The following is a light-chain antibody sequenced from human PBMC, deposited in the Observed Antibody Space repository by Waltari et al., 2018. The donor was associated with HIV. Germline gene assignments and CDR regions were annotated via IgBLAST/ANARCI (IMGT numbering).Light chain of an antibody. Sequence: QSVLTQPPSASGTPGQRVTISCSGSSSNIGSNYVYWYQQLPGTAPKLLIYRNNQRPSGVSDRFSGSKSGNTASLTISGLQNEDEADYFCTSYTTSDTLRFGGGTKVTVL. J-gene: IGLJ3*02. V-gene: IGLV1-47*01. CDR3: TSYTTSDTLR. CDR2: RNN. CDR1: SSNIGSNY.